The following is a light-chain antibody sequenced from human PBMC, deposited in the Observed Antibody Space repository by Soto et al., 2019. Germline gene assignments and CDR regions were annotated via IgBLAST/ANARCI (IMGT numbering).Light chain of an antibody. CDR1: QSVGSN. J-gene: IGKJ1*01. Sequence: EIVMTQSPATLSVSPGERATLSCRASQSVGSNLAWYKQKPGQAPRLLIYGASTRATGIPARFSGSGSGTDFTLPLSSLQSEDFAIYVCQQYNNWPPDRTFGQGTKVEIK. V-gene: IGKV3-15*01. CDR3: QQYNNWPPDRT. CDR2: GAS.